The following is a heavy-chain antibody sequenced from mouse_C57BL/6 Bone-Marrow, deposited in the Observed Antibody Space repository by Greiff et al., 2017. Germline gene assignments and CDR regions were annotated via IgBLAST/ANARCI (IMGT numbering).Heavy chain of an antibody. V-gene: IGHV1-42*01. J-gene: IGHJ2*01. Sequence: VQLKESGPELVKPGASVKISCKASGYSFTGYYMNWVKQSPEKSLEWIGEINPSTGGTTYNQKFKAKATLTVDKSSSTAYMQLKSLTSEDSAVYYCARSGLITTVVAPDYWGQGTTLTVSS. CDR1: GYSFTGYY. CDR2: INPSTGGT. D-gene: IGHD1-1*01. CDR3: ARSGLITTVVAPDY.